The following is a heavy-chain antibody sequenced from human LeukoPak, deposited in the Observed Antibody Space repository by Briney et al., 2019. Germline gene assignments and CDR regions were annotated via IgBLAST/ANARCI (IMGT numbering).Heavy chain of an antibody. CDR1: GFTFSSFA. CDR2: ITNSGVTT. J-gene: IGHJ6*02. Sequence: GGSLRLSCAASGFTFSSFAMNWVRQAPGKGLEWVSLITNSGVTTHYADSVKGRFTISRDNSRSTLYIQLNSLRADDTALYYCAKARLYCSSGTCSDHPATLTGMDVWGQGTTVTVSS. D-gene: IGHD2-2*01. CDR3: AKARLYCSSGTCSDHPATLTGMDV. V-gene: IGHV3-23*01.